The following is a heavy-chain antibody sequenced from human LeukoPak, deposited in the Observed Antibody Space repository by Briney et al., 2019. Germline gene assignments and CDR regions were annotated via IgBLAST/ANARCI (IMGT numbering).Heavy chain of an antibody. D-gene: IGHD2/OR15-2a*01. CDR1: GGSMTNYY. V-gene: IGHV4-59*12. J-gene: IGHJ4*02. CDR3: ARGGGNSSLEDRRDFDY. Sequence: SETLSLTCTVSGGSMTNYYWSWIRQPPGKGLEWIGYIYHSGSTYYNPSLKSRVTISVDRSKNQFSLKLSSVTAADTAVYYCARGGGNSSLEDRRDFDYWGQGTLVTVSS. CDR2: IYHSGST.